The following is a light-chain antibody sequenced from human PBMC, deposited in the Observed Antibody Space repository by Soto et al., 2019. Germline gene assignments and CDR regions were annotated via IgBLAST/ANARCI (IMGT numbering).Light chain of an antibody. V-gene: IGLV1-40*01. CDR1: SSNIGAGYD. J-gene: IGLJ3*02. Sequence: QSVLTQPPSMSGAPGQRVTISCTGSSSNIGAGYDVHWYQLLPGTAPKLLIYGNTNRPSGVPDRFSGSKSGTSASLAITGLRAGDEADYYCQSHDSSLNSWVFGGGTQLTVL. CDR3: QSHDSSLNSWV. CDR2: GNT.